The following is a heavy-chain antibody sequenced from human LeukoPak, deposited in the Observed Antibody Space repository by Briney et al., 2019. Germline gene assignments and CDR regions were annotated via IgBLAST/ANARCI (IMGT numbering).Heavy chain of an antibody. Sequence: GGSLRLSCAASGFTFRNYWMYWVRQAPGKGLVWIANINEHGIPMYEDSVKGRFTISRDNARDTLYLQMNSLRVDDTAVYYCARVVAAPYYFDYWGQGTLVTVSS. D-gene: IGHD2-15*01. CDR1: GFTFRNYW. CDR3: ARVVAAPYYFDY. J-gene: IGHJ4*02. CDR2: INEHGIP. V-gene: IGHV3-74*03.